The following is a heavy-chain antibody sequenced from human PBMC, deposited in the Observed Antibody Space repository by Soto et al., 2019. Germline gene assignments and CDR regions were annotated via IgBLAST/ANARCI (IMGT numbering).Heavy chain of an antibody. CDR3: MIYRNWAPQ. Sequence: EVRMVQSGGGLVQPGGSLTLSCVASGFTFNDYWMTWVRQAPGKGLEWVASIQQDGSDKTYVDSVEGRFTISRDKTKNSLSLHRNSLTADDTALVYCMIYRNWAPQWGPGKRVTVSP. V-gene: IGHV3-7*01. CDR1: GFTFNDYW. D-gene: IGHD2-8*01. CDR2: IQQDGSDK. J-gene: IGHJ4*02.